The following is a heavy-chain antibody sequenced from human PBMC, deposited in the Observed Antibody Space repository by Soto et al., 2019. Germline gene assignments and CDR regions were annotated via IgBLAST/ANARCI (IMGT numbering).Heavy chain of an antibody. CDR2: IYHSGST. Sequence: SETLSLTCAVSGGSISSGGYSWSWIRQPRGKGLEWIGYIYHSGSTYYNPSLKSRVTISVDRSKNQFSLKLSSVTAADTAVYYCARGVATAMVQGSDYWGQGTLVNVSS. V-gene: IGHV4-30-2*01. D-gene: IGHD5-18*01. CDR1: GGSISSGGYS. J-gene: IGHJ4*02. CDR3: ARGVATAMVQGSDY.